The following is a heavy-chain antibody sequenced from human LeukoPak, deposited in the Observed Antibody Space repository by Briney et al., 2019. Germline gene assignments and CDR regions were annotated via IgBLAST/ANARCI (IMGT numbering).Heavy chain of an antibody. CDR3: VRSPPAYYYYYMDV. J-gene: IGHJ6*03. CDR1: GGTFSSYA. Sequence: ASVKVSCKASGGTFSSYAISWVRQAPGQGLEWMGGIIPIFGTANYAQKFQGRVTITTDESTSTAYMELSSLRSEDTAVYYCVRSPPAYYYYYMDVWGKGTTVTVYS. CDR2: IIPIFGTA. V-gene: IGHV1-69*05.